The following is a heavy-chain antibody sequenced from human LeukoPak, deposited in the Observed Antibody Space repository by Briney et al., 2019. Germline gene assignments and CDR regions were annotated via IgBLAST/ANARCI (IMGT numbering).Heavy chain of an antibody. V-gene: IGHV4-59*01. CDR3: TRVSAAGMEFHYGMDV. CDR1: GGPIRSYY. D-gene: IGHD6-13*01. CDR2: IHYSEST. J-gene: IGHJ6*02. Sequence: SETLSLTCTVSGGPIRSYYWSWMRQPPGKGLEWIGNIHYSESTNFNPSLKSRVAIAVDTSKNQFSLSMRSVTAADTAVYYCTRVSAAGMEFHYGMDVWGQGTTVFVSS.